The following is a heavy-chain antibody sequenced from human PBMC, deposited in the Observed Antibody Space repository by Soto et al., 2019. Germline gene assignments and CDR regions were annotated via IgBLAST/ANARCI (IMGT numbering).Heavy chain of an antibody. V-gene: IGHV3-30*18. CDR3: AKDGPSTFTVSQWYY. CDR1: GFTFSSYG. CDR2: ISYDGSNK. Sequence: QVQLVESGGGVVQPGRSLRLSCAASGFTFSSYGMHWVRQAPGKGLEWVAVISYDGSNKYYADSVKGRFTISRDNSKNTLYLQMNSLRAEDTAVYYCAKDGPSTFTVSQWYYWGQGTLVTVSS. J-gene: IGHJ4*02. D-gene: IGHD2-8*01.